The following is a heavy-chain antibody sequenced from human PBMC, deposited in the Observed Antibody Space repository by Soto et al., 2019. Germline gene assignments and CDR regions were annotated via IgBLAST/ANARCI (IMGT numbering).Heavy chain of an antibody. CDR1: GFTLSSYE. J-gene: IGHJ6*02. V-gene: IGHV3-48*03. CDR2: ISSSGSTI. D-gene: IGHD6-13*01. CDR3: ASTGYSSSWYSPYYYGMDV. Sequence: PGGSLRLSCAASGFTLSSYEMNWVRQAPGKGLEWVSYISSSGSTIYYADSVKGRFTISRDNAKNSLYLQMNSLRAEDTAVYYCASTGYSSSWYSPYYYGMDVWGQGTTVTVSS.